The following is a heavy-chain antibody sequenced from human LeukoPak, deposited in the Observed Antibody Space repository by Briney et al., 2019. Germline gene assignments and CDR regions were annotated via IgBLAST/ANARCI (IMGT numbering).Heavy chain of an antibody. D-gene: IGHD4-17*01. Sequence: SGGSLRLSCAASGFNFRQYWMSWVRQAPGKGLEWVANMNQDGREKYYVDSVKGRFTISRDNAKNSLYLQMNSLRAEDTAIYYCATDDYGPAGYGGQGTLVTVSS. V-gene: IGHV3-7*01. J-gene: IGHJ4*02. CDR1: GFNFRQYW. CDR3: ATDDYGPAGY. CDR2: MNQDGREK.